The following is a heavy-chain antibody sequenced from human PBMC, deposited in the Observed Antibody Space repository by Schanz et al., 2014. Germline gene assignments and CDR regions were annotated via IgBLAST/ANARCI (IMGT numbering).Heavy chain of an antibody. V-gene: IGHV3-66*01. J-gene: IGHJ6*02. CDR1: GFTVSSNY. CDR2: IYSDGST. Sequence: EVQLVESGGGLVQPGGSLRLSCAASGFTVSSNYMSWVRQAPGKGLEWVSIIYSDGSTYYVDSVKGRFIISRDNSKNTLYLQMNSLRAEDTAVYYCARVRAYDYGAEAHGMDVWGHGTTVTFSS. CDR3: ARVRAYDYGAEAHGMDV. D-gene: IGHD4-17*01.